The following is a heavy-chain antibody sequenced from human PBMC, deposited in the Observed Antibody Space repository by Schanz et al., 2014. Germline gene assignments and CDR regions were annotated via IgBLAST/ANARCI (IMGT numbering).Heavy chain of an antibody. V-gene: IGHV3-66*01. Sequence: EVQLVESGGGLVKPGGSLRLSCAASGFTFSGHNMNWVRQAPGKGLEWVSGIYSGGSTFYADSVKGRFIISRDNSKNTLYLQMNSLRAEDTAVYYCARDTLWFGDINDAFDVWGHGTMVTVS. D-gene: IGHD3-10*01. CDR1: GFTFSGHN. J-gene: IGHJ3*01. CDR3: ARDTLWFGDINDAFDV. CDR2: IYSGGST.